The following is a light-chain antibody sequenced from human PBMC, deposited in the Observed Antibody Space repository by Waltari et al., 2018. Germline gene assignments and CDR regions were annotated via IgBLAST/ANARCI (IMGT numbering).Light chain of an antibody. J-gene: IGLJ1*01. CDR3: QSYDISLDAYV. CDR1: SSDIGAHYA. CDR2: GDI. Sequence: QPALTQPPSVSGAPGQRVTISCTGGSSDIGAHYALQWYQPRPGSAPKLLIFGDINRPSGVPDRFSGSKSGTSASLAITGLQAEDEADYYCQSYDISLDAYVFGTGTTVTVL. V-gene: IGLV1-40*01.